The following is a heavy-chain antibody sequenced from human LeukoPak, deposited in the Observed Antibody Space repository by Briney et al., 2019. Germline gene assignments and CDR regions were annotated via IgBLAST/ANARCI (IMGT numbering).Heavy chain of an antibody. CDR1: GYTLTELS. Sequence: ASVKVSCKVSGYTLTELSMHWVRQAPGKGLEWMGGFEPEDGETIYAQKFQGRVTMTEDTSTDTAYMELSSLRSEDTAVYYCARVTLDDSSPDYWGQGTLVTVSS. CDR2: FEPEDGET. J-gene: IGHJ4*02. D-gene: IGHD3-22*01. V-gene: IGHV1-24*01. CDR3: ARVTLDDSSPDY.